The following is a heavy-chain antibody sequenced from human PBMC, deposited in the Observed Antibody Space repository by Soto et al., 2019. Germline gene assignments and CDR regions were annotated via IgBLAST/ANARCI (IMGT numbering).Heavy chain of an antibody. CDR1: GFTFSSYA. D-gene: IGHD3-22*01. Sequence: GWSLRLSCAASGFTFSSYAMSWVRQATGKGLEWVSAISGSGGDTYYADSVKGRFTISRDNSRNTLFLQVKSLRADDTAVFYCAKDPYDSSGYYHDYWGQGTLVTVSS. CDR2: ISGSGGDT. V-gene: IGHV3-23*01. J-gene: IGHJ4*02. CDR3: AKDPYDSSGYYHDY.